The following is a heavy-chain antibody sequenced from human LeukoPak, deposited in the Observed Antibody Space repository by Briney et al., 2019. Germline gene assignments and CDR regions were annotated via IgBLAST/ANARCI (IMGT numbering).Heavy chain of an antibody. CDR3: ARSGSSSSEFDY. D-gene: IGHD6-6*01. CDR1: GYTFTGYY. Sequence: ASVKVSCKXSGYTFTGYYMHWVRQTPGQGLEWMGRINPNSGGTNYAQKFQGRVTMTRDTSISTAYMELSRLRSDDTAVYYCARSGSSSSEFDYWGQGTLVTVSS. J-gene: IGHJ4*02. V-gene: IGHV1-2*02. CDR2: INPNSGGT.